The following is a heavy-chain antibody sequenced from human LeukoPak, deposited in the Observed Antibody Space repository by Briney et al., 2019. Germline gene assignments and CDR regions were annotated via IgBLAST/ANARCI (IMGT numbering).Heavy chain of an antibody. CDR3: AKDIVRYCSSTSCYTGADY. CDR2: IRYDGSNK. Sequence: GGSLRLSCAASGFTFSSYGMHWVRQAPGKGLEWVAFIRYDGSNKHYADSVKGRFTISRDNSKNTLYLQMNSLRAEDTAVYYCAKDIVRYCSSTSCYTGADYWGQGTLVTVSS. CDR1: GFTFSSYG. D-gene: IGHD2-2*02. V-gene: IGHV3-30*02. J-gene: IGHJ4*02.